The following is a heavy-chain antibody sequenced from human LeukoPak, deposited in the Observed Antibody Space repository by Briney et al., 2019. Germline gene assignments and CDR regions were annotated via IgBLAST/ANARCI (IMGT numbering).Heavy chain of an antibody. CDR2: IYYGGST. Sequence: SETLSLTCTVSGGSISSGDYYWSWIRQPPGKGLEWIGYIYYGGSTYYNPSLKSRVTISVDTSKNQFSLKLSSVTAADTAVYYCARDVLRYCSSTSCHHYYYYYGMDVWGKGTTVTVSS. CDR3: ARDVLRYCSSTSCHHYYYYYGMDV. CDR1: GGSISSGDYY. J-gene: IGHJ6*04. D-gene: IGHD2-2*01. V-gene: IGHV4-30-4*01.